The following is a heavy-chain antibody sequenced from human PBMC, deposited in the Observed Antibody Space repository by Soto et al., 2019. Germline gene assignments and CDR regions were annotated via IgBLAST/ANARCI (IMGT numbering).Heavy chain of an antibody. CDR3: AKEHHYSSSWSEFDY. CDR2: TNGDGSTT. J-gene: IGHJ4*02. V-gene: IGHV3-74*01. Sequence: VRQAPGKGLVWVSRTNGDGSTTSYADSVKGRFTISRDNAKNTLYLQMNSLRAEVTALYYCAKEHHYSSSWSEFDYWGQGILVTVSS. D-gene: IGHD6-13*01.